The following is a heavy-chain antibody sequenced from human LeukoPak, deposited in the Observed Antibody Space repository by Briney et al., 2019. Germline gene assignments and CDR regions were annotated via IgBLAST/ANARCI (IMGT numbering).Heavy chain of an antibody. CDR2: ISAYDGNT. J-gene: IGHJ4*02. CDR3: ARMAGSYRTNYFDY. Sequence: ASVKVSCKASGYTFTSYGISWVRQAPGQGLEWMGWISAYDGNTNYAQKLQGRVTMTTDTSTSTAYMELRSLRSDDTAVYYCARMAGSYRTNYFDYWGQGTLVTVSS. D-gene: IGHD1-26*01. V-gene: IGHV1-18*01. CDR1: GYTFTSYG.